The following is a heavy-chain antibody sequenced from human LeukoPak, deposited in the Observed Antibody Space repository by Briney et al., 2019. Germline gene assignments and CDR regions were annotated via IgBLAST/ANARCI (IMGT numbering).Heavy chain of an antibody. Sequence: GGSLRLSCAASGFTFSSYEMNWVRQAPGKGLEWVSYISSSGNTIYYADSVKGRFTISRDNAKNSLYLQMNSLRAEDTAVYYCARDDILTGNSNDYWGQGTLVTVSS. J-gene: IGHJ4*02. CDR2: ISSSGNTI. V-gene: IGHV3-48*03. CDR1: GFTFSSYE. D-gene: IGHD3-9*01. CDR3: ARDDILTGNSNDY.